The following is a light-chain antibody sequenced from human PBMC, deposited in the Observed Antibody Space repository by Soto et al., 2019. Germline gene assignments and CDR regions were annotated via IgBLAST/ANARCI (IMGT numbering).Light chain of an antibody. CDR3: CSYAGSRGLV. Sequence: QSALTQPASVSGSPGQSITISCTGTSSDVGSYNLVSWYQQHTGKAPKLMIYEGSKRPSGVSHRFSGSKSGNTASLTISGLQAEDEADYYFCSYAGSRGLVFGGGTKLTVL. CDR2: EGS. V-gene: IGLV2-23*01. CDR1: SSDVGSYNL. J-gene: IGLJ2*01.